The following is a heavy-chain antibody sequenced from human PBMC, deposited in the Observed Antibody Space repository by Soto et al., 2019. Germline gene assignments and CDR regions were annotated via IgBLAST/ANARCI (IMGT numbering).Heavy chain of an antibody. V-gene: IGHV1-69*01. Sequence: QVQLVQSGAEVKQPGSSVKVSCKTSGGTFSTTAVTWVRQAPGQGLEWMGVITPNFGRANYAQKFQGRVTITADEFTRTAYMELSSLRFEDTALYYCVHRNRRSPPDYYFYYGMDVWGQGTTVTVSS. CDR2: ITPNFGRA. CDR1: GGTFSTTA. CDR3: VHRNRRSPPDYYFYYGMDV. D-gene: IGHD3-16*02. J-gene: IGHJ6*02.